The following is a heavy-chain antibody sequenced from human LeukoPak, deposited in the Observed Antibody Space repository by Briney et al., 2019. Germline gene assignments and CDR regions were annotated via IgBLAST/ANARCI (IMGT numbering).Heavy chain of an antibody. Sequence: GRSLRLSCAASGFTFSSYAMSWVRQAPGKGLEWVSAISGSGGSTYYADSVKGRFTISRDNSKNTLYLQMNSLRAEDTAVYYCAKGLSYSKYYDFWSGSGTFDYWGQGTLVTVSS. CDR1: GFTFSSYA. J-gene: IGHJ4*02. CDR2: ISGSGGST. CDR3: AKGLSYSKYYDFWSGSGTFDY. D-gene: IGHD3-3*01. V-gene: IGHV3-23*01.